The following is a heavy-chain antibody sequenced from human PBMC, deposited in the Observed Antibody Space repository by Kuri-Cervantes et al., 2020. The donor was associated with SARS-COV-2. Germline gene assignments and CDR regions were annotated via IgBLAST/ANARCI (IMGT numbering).Heavy chain of an antibody. D-gene: IGHD1-20*01. CDR3: TREWFLNTRITSNFDY. CDR1: GFTFSSYA. CDR2: IWPDGSNK. Sequence: GSLRLSCAASGFTFSSYAMHWVRQAPGKGLEWVAVIWPDGSNKLHAESLKGRFTISRDNSKNTMYLEVNSLRAEDSGVYYCTREWFLNTRITSNFDYWGQGAPVTVSS. J-gene: IGHJ4*02. V-gene: IGHV3-33*08.